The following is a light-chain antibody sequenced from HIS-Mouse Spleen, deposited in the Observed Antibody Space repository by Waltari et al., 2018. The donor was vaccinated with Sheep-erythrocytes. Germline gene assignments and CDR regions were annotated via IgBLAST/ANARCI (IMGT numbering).Light chain of an antibody. CDR2: GKN. CDR1: SLRSYY. CDR3: NSRDSSGKV. V-gene: IGLV3-19*01. J-gene: IGLJ2*01. Sequence: SSELTQDPAVSVALGQTVRITCQGDSLRSYYASWYQQKPGQAPVLVIYGKNNRPSGLPDRFSGSSSGNTASLTITGAQAEDEADYYCNSRDSSGKVFGGGTKLTVL.